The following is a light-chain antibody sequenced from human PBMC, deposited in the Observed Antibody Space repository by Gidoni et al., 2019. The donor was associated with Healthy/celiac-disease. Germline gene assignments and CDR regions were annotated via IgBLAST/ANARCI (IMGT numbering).Light chain of an antibody. Sequence: IVMTQSPSTLSVSPGERATLSCRASQSVSSNLAWYQQKPGQAPRLLIYGASTRATGIPARFSGSGYGTEFTLTISSLQSEDFAVYYCQQYNNWPLFGGGTKVEIK. J-gene: IGKJ4*01. V-gene: IGKV3-15*01. CDR3: QQYNNWPL. CDR1: QSVSSN. CDR2: GAS.